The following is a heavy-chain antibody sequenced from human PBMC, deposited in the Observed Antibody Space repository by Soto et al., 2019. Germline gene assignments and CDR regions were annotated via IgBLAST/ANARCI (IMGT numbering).Heavy chain of an antibody. CDR3: ARVRSSGSKFDY. V-gene: IGHV4-31*03. Sequence: SETLSLTCTVSGGSISSGGYYWSWIRQHPGKGLEWIGYIYYSGSTYYNPSLKSRVTISVDTSKNQFSLKLSSVTAADTAVYYCARVRSSGSKFDYWGQGXLVTVYS. D-gene: IGHD6-19*01. CDR2: IYYSGST. CDR1: GGSISSGGYY. J-gene: IGHJ4*02.